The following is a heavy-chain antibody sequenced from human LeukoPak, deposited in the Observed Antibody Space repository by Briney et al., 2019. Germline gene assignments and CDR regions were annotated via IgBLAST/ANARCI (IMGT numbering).Heavy chain of an antibody. Sequence: GGSLRLSCAASGFTFSSYGMHWVRQAPGKGLEWVAFIRYDGSNKYYADSVKGRFTISRDNSKNTLYLQMNSLRAEDTAVYYCAKEGGYSYGYGTAHHHDYWGQGTLVTVSS. J-gene: IGHJ4*02. V-gene: IGHV3-30*02. D-gene: IGHD5-18*01. CDR1: GFTFSSYG. CDR2: IRYDGSNK. CDR3: AKEGGYSYGYGTAHHHDY.